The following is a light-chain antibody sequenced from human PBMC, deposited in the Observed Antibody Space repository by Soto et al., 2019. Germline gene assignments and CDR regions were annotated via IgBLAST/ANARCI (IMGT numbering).Light chain of an antibody. CDR3: QQYNTYPGT. J-gene: IGKJ1*01. CDR1: ESVKSW. Sequence: QMTQSPSTLSGSVGDRVTITCRARESVKSWLAWYQRKPGKAPKLLIYKASTLKSGVPSKFSGAGSGTEFTLTISSLQPDDFATYHCQQYNTYPGTFGQGTKV. CDR2: KAS. V-gene: IGKV1-5*03.